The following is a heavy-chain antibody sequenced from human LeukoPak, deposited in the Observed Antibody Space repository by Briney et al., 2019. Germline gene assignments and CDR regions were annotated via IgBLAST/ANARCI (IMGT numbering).Heavy chain of an antibody. Sequence: KTGGSLRLSCAASGFTFSSYALSWVRQAPGKGLEWVSTISSSSTYIYYADSVKGRITISRDNAKNSPSLQMNSLRAEDTAVYYCARDLSTGGASDYWGQGTLVTVSS. V-gene: IGHV3-21*01. D-gene: IGHD3-16*01. CDR3: ARDLSTGGASDY. J-gene: IGHJ4*02. CDR1: GFTFSSYA. CDR2: ISSSSTYI.